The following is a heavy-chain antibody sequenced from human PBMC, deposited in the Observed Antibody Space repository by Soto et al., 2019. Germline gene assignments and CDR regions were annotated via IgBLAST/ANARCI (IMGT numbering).Heavy chain of an antibody. D-gene: IGHD1-20*01. CDR2: IWFDGSKK. CDR3: ARESYNRAFDI. J-gene: IGHJ3*02. V-gene: IGHV3-33*01. Sequence: QVQLVESGGGVVQPGRSLRLSCAASGFTFSSYGMHWVRQAPGKGREWVAVIWFDGSKKYYADSVKGRFTISRDNFKNTLYLQMNSLRAEDTAVYYCARESYNRAFDIWGQGTMVTVSS. CDR1: GFTFSSYG.